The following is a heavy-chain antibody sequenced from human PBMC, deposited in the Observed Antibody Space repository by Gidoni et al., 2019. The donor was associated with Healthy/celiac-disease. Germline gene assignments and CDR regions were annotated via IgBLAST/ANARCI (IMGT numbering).Heavy chain of an antibody. J-gene: IGHJ4*02. V-gene: IGHV3-30*18. D-gene: IGHD3-3*01. CDR1: GFTFSSYG. Sequence: QVQLDEPGGGVVQPGRSLRLSCAAPGFTFSSYGMHWVRQAPGKGLEWVAVISYDGSNKYYADSVKGRFTISRDNSKNTLYLQMNSLRAEDTAVYYCAKGGLRFLEWLHYWGQGTLVTVSS. CDR3: AKGGLRFLEWLHY. CDR2: ISYDGSNK.